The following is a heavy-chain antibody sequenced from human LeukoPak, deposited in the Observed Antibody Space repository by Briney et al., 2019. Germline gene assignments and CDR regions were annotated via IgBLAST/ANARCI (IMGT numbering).Heavy chain of an antibody. CDR2: IIPIFGTA. CDR3: ASWNDFWSGYHYDAFDI. D-gene: IGHD3-3*01. Sequence: SVKVSCKASGGTFSSYAISWARQAPGQGLEWMGGIIPIFGTANYAQKFQGRVTITTDGSTSTAYMELSSLRSEDTAVYYCASWNDFWSGYHYDAFDIWGQGTMVTVSS. CDR1: GGTFSSYA. J-gene: IGHJ3*02. V-gene: IGHV1-69*05.